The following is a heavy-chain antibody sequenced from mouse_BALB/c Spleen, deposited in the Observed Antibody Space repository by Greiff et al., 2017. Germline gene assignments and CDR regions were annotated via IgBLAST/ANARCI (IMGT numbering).Heavy chain of an antibody. Sequence: VQLKQSGTVLARPGASVKMSCKASGYTFTSYWMHWVKQRPGQGLEWIGAIYPGNSDTSYNQKFKGKAKLTAVTSTSTAYMELSSLTNEDSAVYYCTRSLTGTYYFDYWGQGTTLTVSS. J-gene: IGHJ2*01. V-gene: IGHV1-5*01. CDR1: GYTFTSYW. CDR2: IYPGNSDT. D-gene: IGHD4-1*01. CDR3: TRSLTGTYYFDY.